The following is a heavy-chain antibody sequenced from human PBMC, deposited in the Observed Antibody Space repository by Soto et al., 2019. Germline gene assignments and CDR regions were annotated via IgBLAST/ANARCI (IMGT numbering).Heavy chain of an antibody. D-gene: IGHD3-16*01. Sequence: SETLSRTCTVAGGSISSGDYYWSWIRQPPGKGLERIGYIYYSGSTYYNPSLKSRVTISVDTSKNQFSLKLSSVTAADTAVYYCARAGTYYDYVWGSSVLFGLWGRGTLVTVSS. CDR3: ARAGTYYDYVWGSSVLFGL. CDR2: IYYSGST. V-gene: IGHV4-30-4*01. J-gene: IGHJ4*02. CDR1: GGSISSGDYY.